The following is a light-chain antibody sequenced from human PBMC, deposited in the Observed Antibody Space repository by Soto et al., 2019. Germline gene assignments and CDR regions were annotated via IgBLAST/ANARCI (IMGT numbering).Light chain of an antibody. CDR3: QQYSSSPWT. Sequence: EIVLTQSPGTLSLSPGERATLSCRASQRVSSSYLAWYQQKPGQAHRPLIYGASSRAIGIPDRFSGSGSGTDFTLTISRLEPEEFAVYYCQQYSSSPWTFGQGNKVQIK. CDR1: QRVSSSY. J-gene: IGKJ1*01. V-gene: IGKV3-20*01. CDR2: GAS.